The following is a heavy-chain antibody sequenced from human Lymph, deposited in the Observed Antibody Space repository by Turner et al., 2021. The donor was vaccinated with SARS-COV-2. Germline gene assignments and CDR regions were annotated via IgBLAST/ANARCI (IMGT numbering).Heavy chain of an antibody. CDR1: GGSISSSNW. D-gene: IGHD2-15*01. Sequence: QVQLQESGPGLVKPSGTLSLTCAVSGGSISSSNWWSWVRQPPGKGLEWIGEIHHSGNTNYNPSLKSRVTISVVKSKNQFSLKLSSVTAADTALYYCATKYCSGGSCSYFDYWGQGTLVTVSS. J-gene: IGHJ4*02. CDR2: IHHSGNT. CDR3: ATKYCSGGSCSYFDY. V-gene: IGHV4-4*02.